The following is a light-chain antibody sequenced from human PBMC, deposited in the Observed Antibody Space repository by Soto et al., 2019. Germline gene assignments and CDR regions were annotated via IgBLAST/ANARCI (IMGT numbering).Light chain of an antibody. Sequence: QSALTQPASVSGSLGQSITISCTETSSDVGSYNLVSWYQQHPGKAPKLMIYEGSKRPSGVSNRFSASKSGNTASLTISGLQAEDEADYYCCSYAGSSTFVFGTGTKVTVL. CDR1: SSDVGSYNL. CDR2: EGS. V-gene: IGLV2-23*01. CDR3: CSYAGSSTFV. J-gene: IGLJ1*01.